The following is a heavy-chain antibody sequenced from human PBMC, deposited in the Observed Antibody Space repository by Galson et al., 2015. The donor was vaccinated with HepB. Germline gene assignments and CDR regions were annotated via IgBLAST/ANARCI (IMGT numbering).Heavy chain of an antibody. CDR3: AREDDYYDSSGYYPY. V-gene: IGHV2-26*01. CDR2: IFSNDEK. J-gene: IGHJ4*02. CDR1: GFSLSNARMG. D-gene: IGHD3-22*01. Sequence: PALVKPTQTLTLTCTVSGFSLSNARMGVSWIRQPPGKALEWLAHIFSNDEKSYSTSLKSRLTISKDTSKSQVVLTMTNMDPVDTATYYCAREDDYYDSSGYYPYWGQGTLVTVSS.